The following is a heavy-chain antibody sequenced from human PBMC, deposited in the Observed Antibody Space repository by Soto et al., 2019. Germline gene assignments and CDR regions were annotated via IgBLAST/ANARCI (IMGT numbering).Heavy chain of an antibody. CDR1: GFSLSNARMG. D-gene: IGHD6-13*01. J-gene: IGHJ4*02. Sequence: GSGPTLVNPTATLTLTCTVSGFSLSNARMGVSWIRQPPGKALEWLALIYWDGDKRYSPSLKSRLTITKDTSKNQVVLTMTNMDPVDTATYYCAHSLTIKFTNIAAAPAHFDYWGQGTLVTVSS. CDR3: AHSLTIKFTNIAAAPAHFDY. CDR2: IYWDGDK. V-gene: IGHV2-5*02.